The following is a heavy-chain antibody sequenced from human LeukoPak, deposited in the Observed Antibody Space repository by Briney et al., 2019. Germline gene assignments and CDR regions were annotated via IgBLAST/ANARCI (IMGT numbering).Heavy chain of an antibody. CDR1: GGSISSYY. Sequence: SETLSLTCTVSGGSISSYYWSWIRQPAGKGLEWIGRIYTSGSTNYNPSLKSRVTISVDTSKNQFSLKLSSVTAADTAVYYCAREGTIPIGTDYYYGMDVWGQGTTVTVSS. D-gene: IGHD1-1*01. CDR2: IYTSGST. CDR3: AREGTIPIGTDYYYGMDV. J-gene: IGHJ6*02. V-gene: IGHV4-4*07.